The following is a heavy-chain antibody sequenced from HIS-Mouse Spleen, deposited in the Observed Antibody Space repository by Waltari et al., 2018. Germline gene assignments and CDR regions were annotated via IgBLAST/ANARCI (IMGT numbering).Heavy chain of an antibody. CDR1: GFTFSSYG. D-gene: IGHD3-16*01. V-gene: IGHV3-30*18. Sequence: QVQLVESGGGVVQPGRALRLSCAASGFTFSSYGMHRVRQAPCKGLEGVAVMSYDGSNKYYADSVKGRFTISRDNSKNTLYLQMNSLRAEDTAVYYCAKGTLHYDYVWGSPGLGNWGQGTLVTVSS. CDR3: AKGTLHYDYVWGSPGLGN. J-gene: IGHJ4*02. CDR2: MSYDGSNK.